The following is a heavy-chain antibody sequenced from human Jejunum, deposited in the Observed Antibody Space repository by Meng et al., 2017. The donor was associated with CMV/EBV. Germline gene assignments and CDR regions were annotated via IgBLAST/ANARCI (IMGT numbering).Heavy chain of an antibody. CDR3: ARGIYGSGPTT. CDR1: GGSISNYY. D-gene: IGHD3-10*01. V-gene: IGHV4-4*07. CDR2: IYSSGST. Sequence: QVQLQESGPGLVKPSETLFLTCTVSGGSISNYYWSWIRQPAGKGLEWIGRIYSSGSTNYNPSLQSRVTMSVDTSKNHLFPKVTSVTDADTVVYYWARGIYGSGPTTRGRGTLVNVSS. J-gene: IGHJ4*01.